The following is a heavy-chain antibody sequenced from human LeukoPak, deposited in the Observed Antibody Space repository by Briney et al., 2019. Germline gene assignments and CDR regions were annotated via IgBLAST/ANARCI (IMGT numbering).Heavy chain of an antibody. CDR2: IYYSGST. CDR3: ARAVAVAGRSDP. D-gene: IGHD6-19*01. J-gene: IGHJ5*02. CDR1: GGSISSYY. Sequence: SETLSLTCTVSGGSISSYYWSWIRQPPGKGLEWIGYIYYSGSTNYNPSLKSRVTISVDTSKNQFSLKLSSVTAADTALYYCARAVAVAGRSDPWGQGTLVTVSS. V-gene: IGHV4-59*08.